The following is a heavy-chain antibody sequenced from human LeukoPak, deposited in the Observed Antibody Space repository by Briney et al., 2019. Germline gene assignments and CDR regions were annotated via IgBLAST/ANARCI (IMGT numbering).Heavy chain of an antibody. CDR3: AKKGQSGYDFWSGYYNH. CDR2: IRYDGSNK. D-gene: IGHD3-3*01. Sequence: GGSLRLSCAASGFTFSSYGMHWVRQAPGKGLEWVAFIRYDGSNKYYADSVKGRFTISRDNSKNTLYLQMNSLRAEDTAVYYCAKKGQSGYDFWSGYYNHWGQGTLVTVSS. CDR1: GFTFSSYG. J-gene: IGHJ5*02. V-gene: IGHV3-30*02.